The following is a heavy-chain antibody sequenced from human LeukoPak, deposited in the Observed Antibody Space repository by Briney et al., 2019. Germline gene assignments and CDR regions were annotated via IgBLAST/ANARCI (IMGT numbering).Heavy chain of an antibody. D-gene: IGHD1/OR15-1a*01. CDR3: ATEQEGRRAAFDH. V-gene: IGHV3-48*03. J-gene: IGHJ4*02. CDR1: GFTFSSYE. Sequence: GGSLRLSCAASGFTFSSYEMHWVRQAPGKGLQWISYISSSGSTIYYADSLKGRFTISRDNSQNTLYLHMSSLRAEDTAIYYCATEQEGRRAAFDHWGQGTLVTVSS. CDR2: ISSSGSTI.